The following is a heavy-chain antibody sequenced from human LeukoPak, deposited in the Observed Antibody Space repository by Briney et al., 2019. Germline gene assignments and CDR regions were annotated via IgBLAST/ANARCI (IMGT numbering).Heavy chain of an antibody. CDR3: ARDLNYYDSSGYYPSDY. CDR2: INPNSGGT. Sequence: ASVKVSCKASGYTFTGYYMHWVRQAPGQGLEWMGWINPNSGGTNYAQKFQSRVTMTRDTSISTAYMELSRLRSDDTAVYYCARDLNYYDSSGYYPSDYWGQGTLVTVSS. CDR1: GYTFTGYY. J-gene: IGHJ4*02. V-gene: IGHV1-2*02. D-gene: IGHD3-22*01.